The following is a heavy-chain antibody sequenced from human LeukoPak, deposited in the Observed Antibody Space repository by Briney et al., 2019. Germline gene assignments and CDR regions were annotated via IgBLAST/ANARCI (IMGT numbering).Heavy chain of an antibody. D-gene: IGHD3-22*01. J-gene: IGHJ4*02. V-gene: IGHV3-23*01. CDR1: GITLSNYG. CDR3: AKRGVVIRVILVGFHKAAYYFDS. Sequence: GGSLRLSCAVSGITLSNYGMSWVRQAPGKGLEWVAGISDRADGTDYADSVRGRFTISRDNPKNTLYLQMNSLRAEDTAVYFCAKRGVVIRVILVGFHKAAYYFDSWGQGALVTVSS. CDR2: ISDRADGT.